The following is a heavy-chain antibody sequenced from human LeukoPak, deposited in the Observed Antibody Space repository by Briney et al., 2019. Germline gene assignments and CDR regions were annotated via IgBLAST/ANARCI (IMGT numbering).Heavy chain of an antibody. Sequence: ASVKVSCKASGYTFTGYYMHWVRQAPGQGLEWMGWINPNSGGTNYARKFQGRVTMTRDTSISTAYMELSRLRSDDTAVYYCARALGPYFYYMDVWGKGTTVTVSS. CDR2: INPNSGGT. J-gene: IGHJ6*03. V-gene: IGHV1-2*02. CDR1: GYTFTGYY. CDR3: ARALGPYFYYMDV.